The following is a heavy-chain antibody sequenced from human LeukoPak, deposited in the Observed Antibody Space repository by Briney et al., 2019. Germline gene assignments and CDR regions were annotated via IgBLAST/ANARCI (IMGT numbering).Heavy chain of an antibody. V-gene: IGHV4-31*03. CDR3: ARGGWKDYGLDY. CDR1: GGSISSGGYY. Sequence: SETLSLTCTVSGGSISSGGYYWSWIRQHPGKGLEWIGYIYYSGSTYYNPSLKSRVTISVDTSKNQLSLKLSSVTAAGTAVYYCARGGWKDYGLDYWGQGTLVTVSS. J-gene: IGHJ4*02. CDR2: IYYSGST. D-gene: IGHD4-17*01.